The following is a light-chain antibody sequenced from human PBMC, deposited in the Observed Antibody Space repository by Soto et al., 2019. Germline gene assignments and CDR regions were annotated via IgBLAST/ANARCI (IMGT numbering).Light chain of an antibody. CDR3: QQYNNWLIT. Sequence: EIVMTQSPATLSVSPGESATLSCRASQSVSGNLAWYQQKPGQAPRLLIYGASTRATGIPARFSGSGSGTEFTLTISSLQSEDFAVYYCQQYNNWLITFGQGTRREIK. V-gene: IGKV3-15*01. CDR2: GAS. CDR1: QSVSGN. J-gene: IGKJ5*01.